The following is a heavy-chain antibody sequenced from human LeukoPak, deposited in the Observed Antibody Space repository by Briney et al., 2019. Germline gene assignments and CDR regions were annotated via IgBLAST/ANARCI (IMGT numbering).Heavy chain of an antibody. J-gene: IGHJ4*02. CDR1: GFTFNSYV. CDR3: AKDLVSGDWYWRGFDS. D-gene: IGHD6-19*01. Sequence: PGGSLRLSCAASGFTFNSYVMSWVRQAPGKGLEWVSAIGGSSGRTYYADSVRGRFTISRDHSKNTVYLQLNSLRGEDTAVYYCAKDLVSGDWYWRGFDSWGQGTLVTVSS. V-gene: IGHV3-23*01. CDR2: IGGSSGRT.